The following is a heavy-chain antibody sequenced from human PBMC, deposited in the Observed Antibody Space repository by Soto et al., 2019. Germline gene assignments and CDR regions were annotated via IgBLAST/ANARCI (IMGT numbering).Heavy chain of an antibody. V-gene: IGHV3-30-3*01. CDR3: ARDEGITIFGGVIIRPWLYYGMDV. Sequence: GGSLRLSCAASGFTFSSYAMHWVRQAPGKGLEWVAVISYDGSNKYYADSVKGRFTISRDNSKNTLYLQMNSLRAEDTAVYYCARDEGITIFGGVIIRPWLYYGMDVWGQGTTVTVS. CDR1: GFTFSSYA. J-gene: IGHJ6*02. CDR2: ISYDGSNK. D-gene: IGHD3-3*01.